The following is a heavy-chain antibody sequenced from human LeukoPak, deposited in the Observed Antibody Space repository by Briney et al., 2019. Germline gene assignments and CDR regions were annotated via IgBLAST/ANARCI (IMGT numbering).Heavy chain of an antibody. CDR3: ARDACGGDCYSLDY. CDR1: GFTFSNYT. J-gene: IGHJ4*02. D-gene: IGHD2-21*02. V-gene: IGHV3-15*01. CDR2: IKSKTDGGTT. Sequence: KPGGSLRLSCAASGFTFSNYTMSWVRQAPGKGLEWVGRIKSKTDGGTTDYAAPVKGRFTISRDDSKNTLYLQMNSLKTEDTAVYYCARDACGGDCYSLDYWGQGTRVTVSS.